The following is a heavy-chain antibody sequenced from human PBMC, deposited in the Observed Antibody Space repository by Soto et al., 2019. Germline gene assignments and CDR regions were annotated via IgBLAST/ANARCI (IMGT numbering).Heavy chain of an antibody. V-gene: IGHV1-2*02. Sequence: ASVKVSCKASGYTFTGYFMHWVRQAPGQGREWMGWINPNSGATKYAQKFQGRVTMTRDTSISTAYMELTLLRSDDTAVYYCARGGGTILASLPRGQGTLVTVSS. D-gene: IGHD3-3*01. CDR2: INPNSGAT. J-gene: IGHJ5*02. CDR1: GYTFTGYF. CDR3: ARGGGTILASLP.